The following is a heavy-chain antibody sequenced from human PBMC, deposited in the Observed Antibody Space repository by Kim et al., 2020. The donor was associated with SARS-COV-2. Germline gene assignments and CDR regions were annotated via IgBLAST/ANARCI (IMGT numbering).Heavy chain of an antibody. CDR2: IYYSGST. J-gene: IGHJ4*02. V-gene: IGHV4-59*01. D-gene: IGHD3-22*01. CDR3: ARLDYDSSGYYPY. CDR1: GGSISSYY. Sequence: SETLSLTCTVSGGSISSYYWSWIRQPPGKGLEWIGYIYYSGSTNYNPSLKSRVTISVDTSKNQFSLKLSSVTAADTAVYYCARLDYDSSGYYPYWGQGAL.